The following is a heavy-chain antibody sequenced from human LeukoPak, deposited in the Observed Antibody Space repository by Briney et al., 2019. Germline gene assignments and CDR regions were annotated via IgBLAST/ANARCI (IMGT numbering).Heavy chain of an antibody. CDR2: ISSSSSYI. V-gene: IGHV3-21*01. CDR1: GFTFSSYS. D-gene: IGHD3-3*01. J-gene: IGHJ3*02. CDR3: ARGQVTLEAFDI. Sequence: PGGSLRLSCAASGFTFSSYSMNWVRQAPGKGLEWVSSISSSSSYIYYADSVKGRFTLSRDNAKKSLYLQMNSLRAEDTAVYYCARGQVTLEAFDIWGQGTMVTVSS.